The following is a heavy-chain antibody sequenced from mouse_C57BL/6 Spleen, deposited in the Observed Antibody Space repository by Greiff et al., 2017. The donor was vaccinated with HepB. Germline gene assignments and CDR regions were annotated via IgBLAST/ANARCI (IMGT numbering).Heavy chain of an antibody. CDR1: GYTFTDYY. V-gene: IGHV1-26*01. CDR2: INPNNGGT. J-gene: IGHJ2*01. CDR3: ATYSNVYYFDY. Sequence: EVQLQQSGPELVKPGASVKISCKASGYTFTDYYMNWVKQSHGKSLEWIGDINPNNGGTSYNQKFKGKATLTVDKSSSTAYMELRSLTSEDSAVYYCATYSNVYYFDYWGQGTTLTVSS. D-gene: IGHD2-5*01.